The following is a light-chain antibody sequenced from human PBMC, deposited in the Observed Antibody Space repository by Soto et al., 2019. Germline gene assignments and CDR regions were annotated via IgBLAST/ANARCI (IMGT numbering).Light chain of an antibody. CDR2: AAS. CDR3: KLSTSLPLP. Sequence: DIQMTQSPSSLSASVGDRVTITCRASQDLDRWLAWYQQKPGEAPKVLIFAASSLQSGLPSRFSGGGSGTDFSLTISSLHPFDFATYHCKLSTSLPLPFGGVTTADIK. V-gene: IGKV1-12*01. CDR1: QDLDRW. J-gene: IGKJ4*01.